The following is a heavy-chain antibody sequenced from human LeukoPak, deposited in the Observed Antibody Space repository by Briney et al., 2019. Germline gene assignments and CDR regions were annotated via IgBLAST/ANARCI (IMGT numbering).Heavy chain of an antibody. D-gene: IGHD1-26*01. J-gene: IGHJ3*02. CDR3: ARDRSIVGATGDAFDI. CDR1: GFTFSSYS. CDR2: ISSSSSYI. V-gene: IGHV3-21*01. Sequence: GGTLRLSCAASGFTFSSYSMNWVRQAPGKGLEWVSSISSSSSYIYYADSVKGRFTISRDNAKNSLYLQMNSLRAEDTAVYYCARDRSIVGATGDAFDIWGQGTMVTVSS.